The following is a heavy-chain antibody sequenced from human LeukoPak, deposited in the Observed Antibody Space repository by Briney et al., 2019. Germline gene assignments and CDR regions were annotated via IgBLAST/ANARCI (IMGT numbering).Heavy chain of an antibody. Sequence: EASVKVSCKASGYTFTGYYMHWVRQAPGQGLEWMGWINPNSGGTNYAQKFQGRVTMTRDTSISTAYMELSRLRSDDTAVYYCATPLRGFGESLLLTHWGQGTLVTVSS. CDR1: GYTFTGYY. D-gene: IGHD3-10*01. J-gene: IGHJ4*02. CDR3: ATPLRGFGESLLLTH. V-gene: IGHV1-2*02. CDR2: INPNSGGT.